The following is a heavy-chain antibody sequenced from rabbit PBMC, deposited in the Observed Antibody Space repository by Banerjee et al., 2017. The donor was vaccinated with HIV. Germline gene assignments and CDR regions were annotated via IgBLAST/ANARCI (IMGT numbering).Heavy chain of an antibody. V-gene: IGHV1S45*01. Sequence: QEQLEESGGDLVKPEGSLTLTCKASGFDFSNNAMCWVRQAPGKGLEWIACIDTDSSGGSAYASWAKGRFTISKTSSTTVTLQMTSLTAADTATYFCARGWFAFSLWGQGTLVTVS. CDR2: IDTDSSGGS. CDR1: GFDFSNNA. J-gene: IGHJ4*01. D-gene: IGHD3-1*01. CDR3: ARGWFAFSL.